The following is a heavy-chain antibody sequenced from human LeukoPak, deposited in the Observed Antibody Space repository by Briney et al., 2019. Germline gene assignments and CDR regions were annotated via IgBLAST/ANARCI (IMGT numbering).Heavy chain of an antibody. J-gene: IGHJ3*02. D-gene: IGHD3-22*01. CDR3: ARDPYDRGWHHAFDI. Sequence: SISSAASGFSISSGSYCAWIRQSPGKGLEWIGSIHYTGNTYYDPSLKSRVTLSVDTSENQFSLRLTSVTAPDTAMYFCARDPYDRGWHHAFDIWGQGIMVSVSS. CDR1: GFSISSGSY. V-gene: IGHV4-38-2*02. CDR2: IHYTGNT.